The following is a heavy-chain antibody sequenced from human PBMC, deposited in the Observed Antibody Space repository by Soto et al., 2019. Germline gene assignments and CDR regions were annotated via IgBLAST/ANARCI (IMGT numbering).Heavy chain of an antibody. Sequence: AETLSLTCAVYGGSFSGYYGSWIRQPPGKGLEWIGEINHSGSTNYNPSLKSRVTISVDTSKNQFSLKLSSVTAADTAVYYCASPVNYGDYAWFDPWGQGTLVTVSS. J-gene: IGHJ5*02. CDR1: GGSFSGYY. CDR2: INHSGST. V-gene: IGHV4-34*01. D-gene: IGHD4-17*01. CDR3: ASPVNYGDYAWFDP.